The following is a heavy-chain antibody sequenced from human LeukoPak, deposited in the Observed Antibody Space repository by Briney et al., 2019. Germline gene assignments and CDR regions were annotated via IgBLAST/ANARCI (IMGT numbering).Heavy chain of an antibody. J-gene: IGHJ4*02. V-gene: IGHV3-21*01. CDR1: GFTFRDYT. D-gene: IGHD6-19*01. CDR3: AREGDSSGSLGDY. CDR2: ISKSGTYI. Sequence: PGGSLRLSCAASGFTFRDYTMNWVRQAPGKGLEWVSAISKSGTYIKYADSVKGRFTVSRDNAKNSLFLQMNSLRVEDTAVYFCAREGDSSGSLGDYWGQGILVTVSS.